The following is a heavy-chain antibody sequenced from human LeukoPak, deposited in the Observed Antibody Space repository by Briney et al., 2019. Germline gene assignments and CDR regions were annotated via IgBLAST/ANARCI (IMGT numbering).Heavy chain of an antibody. Sequence: PSETLSLTCTVSGGSISSSSYYWGWIRQSPGKGLEWIGSIYYSGSTYYNPSLKSRVTISVDTSRNQFSLKLSSVTAADTAVYYCARGRGGYYFDYWGQGTLVTVSS. J-gene: IGHJ4*02. CDR3: ARGRGGYYFDY. CDR2: IYYSGST. D-gene: IGHD3-10*01. CDR1: GGSISSSSYY. V-gene: IGHV4-39*01.